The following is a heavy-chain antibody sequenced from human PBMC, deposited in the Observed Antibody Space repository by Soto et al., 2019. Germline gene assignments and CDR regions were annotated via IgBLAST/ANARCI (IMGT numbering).Heavy chain of an antibody. CDR1: GYTFTSYG. J-gene: IGHJ6*03. D-gene: IGHD5-12*01. CDR3: ARDVVDIVATTTLFYYYYYMDV. Sequence: ASVKVSCKASGYTFTSYGISWVRQAPGQGLEWMGWISAYNGNTNYAQKLQGRVTMTTDTSTSTAYMELRSLRSDDTAVYYCARDVVDIVATTTLFYYYYYMDVWGKGTTVTVSS. V-gene: IGHV1-18*01. CDR2: ISAYNGNT.